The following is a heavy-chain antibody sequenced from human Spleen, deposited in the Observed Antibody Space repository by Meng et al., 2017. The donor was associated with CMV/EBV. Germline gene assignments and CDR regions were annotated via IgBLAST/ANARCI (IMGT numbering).Heavy chain of an antibody. CDR2: IHQSGSN. J-gene: IGHJ5*02. CDR3: ARATSIVVLPGSALFRHESATSKFFDP. D-gene: IGHD2-2*01. V-gene: IGHV4-34*04. Sequence: WIGQPAGRGLEWSGEIHQSGSNRNGQNIKSRRSMSVDKSKNQYSLKLTSVATADTALYCCARATSIVVLPGSALFRHESATSKFFDPWGQGTLVTVSS.